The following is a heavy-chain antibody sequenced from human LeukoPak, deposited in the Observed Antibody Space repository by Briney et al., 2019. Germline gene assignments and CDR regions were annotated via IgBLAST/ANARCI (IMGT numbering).Heavy chain of an antibody. CDR2: INKSGGST. Sequence: GGSLRLSCAASGFTFSSYSMNWVRQAPGKGLEWVSIINKSGGSTNYADSVKGRFTISRDNSKNTLYLQMNSLRAEDTAVYYCAKDMGVSYYDFWSGYYAAGYFDLWGRGTLVTVSS. CDR3: AKDMGVSYYDFWSGYYAAGYFDL. CDR1: GFTFSSYS. D-gene: IGHD3-3*01. V-gene: IGHV3-23*01. J-gene: IGHJ2*01.